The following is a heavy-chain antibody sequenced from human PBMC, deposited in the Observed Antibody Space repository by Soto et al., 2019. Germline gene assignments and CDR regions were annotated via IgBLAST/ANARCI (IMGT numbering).Heavy chain of an antibody. J-gene: IGHJ3*02. CDR2: IYPGDSDT. D-gene: IGHD3-22*01. Sequence: GESLKISWKGSGYSFTSYWIGWVRQMPGKGLELMVSIYPGDSDTRYSPSFQGQVTISADKSISTAYLQWSSLKASDTAMYYCARRYYYDSSGCTDAFHXWGQVTMVTAS. V-gene: IGHV5-51*01. CDR1: GYSFTSYW. CDR3: ARRYYYDSSGCTDAFHX.